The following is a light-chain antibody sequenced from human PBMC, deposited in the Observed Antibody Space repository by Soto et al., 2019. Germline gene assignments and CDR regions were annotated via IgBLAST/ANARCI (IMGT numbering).Light chain of an antibody. J-gene: IGKJ3*01. V-gene: IGKV3-20*01. CDR3: QQYNRSPPEFT. CDR2: GAS. CDR1: QSISSSY. Sequence: EIVLTQSPGTLSVSPGERVTLSCSASQSISSSYLAWYQQRHGQAPRILIFGASYRATGIPDRFSGSGSGKDFTLTISILEPEDFAVYYCQQYNRSPPEFTFGPGTKVDSK.